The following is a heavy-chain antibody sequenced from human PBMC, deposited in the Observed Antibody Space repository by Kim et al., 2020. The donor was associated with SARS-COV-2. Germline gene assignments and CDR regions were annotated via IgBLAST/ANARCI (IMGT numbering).Heavy chain of an antibody. V-gene: IGHV4-39*01. D-gene: IGHD3-3*01. CDR3: ARLGGVRFLEWLSA. Sequence: NPSLKGRVTISVDTSKNHFSLKLSSVTAADTAVYYCARLGGVRFLEWLSAWGQGTLVTVSS. J-gene: IGHJ5*02.